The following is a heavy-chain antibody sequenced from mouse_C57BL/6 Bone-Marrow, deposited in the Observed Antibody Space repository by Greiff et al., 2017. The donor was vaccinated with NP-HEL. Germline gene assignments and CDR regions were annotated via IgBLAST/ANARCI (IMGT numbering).Heavy chain of an antibody. V-gene: IGHV14-3*01. CDR3: DLSTTGAY. J-gene: IGHJ3*01. CDR2: IDPANGNT. D-gene: IGHD1-1*01. Sequence: EVQLVESVAELVRPGASVKLSCTASGFNIKNTYMHWVKQRPEQGLEWIGRIDPANGNTPCAPKFQGTATIAADTSSNTAYLQLISLTADDTAINYYDLSTTGAYGGQGTRITVTA. CDR1: GFNIKNTY.